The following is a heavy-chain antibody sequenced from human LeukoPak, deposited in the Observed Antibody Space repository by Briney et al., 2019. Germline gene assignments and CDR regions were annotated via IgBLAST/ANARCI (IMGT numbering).Heavy chain of an antibody. V-gene: IGHV3-7*01. CDR2: IQQDGSEK. CDR3: ARDKIVGATHFDY. Sequence: GGSLRLSCAASGFTFSSYWMSWVRQAPGKGLEWVANIQQDGSEKYYVDSVKGRFTISRGNAKNSLYLQMNSLRAEDTAVYYCARDKIVGATHFDYWGQGTLVTVSS. D-gene: IGHD1-26*01. CDR1: GFTFSSYW. J-gene: IGHJ4*02.